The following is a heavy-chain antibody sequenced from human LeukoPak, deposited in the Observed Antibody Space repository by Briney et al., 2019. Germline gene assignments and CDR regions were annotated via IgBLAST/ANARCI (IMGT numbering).Heavy chain of an antibody. CDR3: ARGGIPDY. CDR1: GGSISSGSYY. J-gene: IGHJ4*02. CDR2: IYTSGST. D-gene: IGHD2-21*01. V-gene: IGHV4-61*02. Sequence: SQTLSLTCTVPGGSISSGSYYWSWIRQPAGKGLEWIGRIYTSGSTNYNPSLKSRVTISVDTSRNQFSLKLSSVTAADTAVYYCARGGIPDYWGQGILVTVSS.